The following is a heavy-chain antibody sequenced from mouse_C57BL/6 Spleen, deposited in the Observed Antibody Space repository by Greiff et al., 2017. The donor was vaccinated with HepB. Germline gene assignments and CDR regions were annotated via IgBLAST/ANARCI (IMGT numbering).Heavy chain of an antibody. CDR2: IDPSDSYT. CDR1: GYTFTSYW. CDR3: ARSGRGYFDY. V-gene: IGHV1-59*01. D-gene: IGHD3-1*01. J-gene: IGHJ2*01. Sequence: QVQLKQPGAELVRPGTSVKLSCKASGYTFTSYWMHWVKQRPGQGLEWIGVIDPSDSYTNYNQKFKGKATLTVDTSSSTAYMQLSSLTSEDSAVYYCARSGRGYFDYWGQGTTLTVSS.